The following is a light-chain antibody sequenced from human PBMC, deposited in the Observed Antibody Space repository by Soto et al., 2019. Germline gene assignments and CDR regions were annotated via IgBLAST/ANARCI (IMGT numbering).Light chain of an antibody. CDR2: GAS. J-gene: IGKJ1*01. Sequence: EIVLTQSPGTLSLSPGERATLSCRASQSVSSGYLAWYQQKPGQAPRLLIYGASSRATGIPDRFSGSGSGTDFTLPISRLEPEDFAVYYCQQYDSSPTFGQGTKVEIE. CDR3: QQYDSSPT. CDR1: QSVSSGY. V-gene: IGKV3-20*01.